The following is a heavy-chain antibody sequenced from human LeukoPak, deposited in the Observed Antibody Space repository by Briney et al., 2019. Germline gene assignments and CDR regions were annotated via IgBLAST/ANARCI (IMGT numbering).Heavy chain of an antibody. Sequence: GGSLRLSCAASGFTFSSYGMHWVRQAPGKGLEWVAVISYDGSNKYYADSVKGRFTISRDNSKNTLYLQMNSLRAEDTALYYCAGDRWGGFDYWGQGTLVTVSS. CDR3: AGDRWGGFDY. J-gene: IGHJ4*02. CDR1: GFTFSSYG. CDR2: ISYDGSNK. V-gene: IGHV3-30*03. D-gene: IGHD2-15*01.